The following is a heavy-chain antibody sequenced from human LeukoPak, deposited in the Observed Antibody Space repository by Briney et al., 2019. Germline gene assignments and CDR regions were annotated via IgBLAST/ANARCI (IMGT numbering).Heavy chain of an antibody. CDR2: LRSDGSDA. V-gene: IGHV3-74*01. CDR1: GFTFSDTW. Sequence: GGSLRLSCAASGFTFSDTWMHWVRQVPGKGLVWVSRLRSDGSDAWYAESVKGRFTISRDNAKNSLYLQMNSLRAEDTAVYYCAREVRGIAAAGTGWFDPWGQGTLVTVSS. J-gene: IGHJ5*02. D-gene: IGHD6-13*01. CDR3: AREVRGIAAAGTGWFDP.